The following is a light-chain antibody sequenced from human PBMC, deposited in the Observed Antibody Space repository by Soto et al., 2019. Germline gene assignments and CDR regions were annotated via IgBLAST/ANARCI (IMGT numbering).Light chain of an antibody. Sequence: EIVLTQSPATLSLSPGERATLSCTASQSVGSYLAWYQQKPDQAPRLLIYDAFSRASGIPARFSGSGSGTSFTRTLSSLEPEEVAVYFCQHRHNWPSSFGPVTKVHI. CDR1: QSVGSY. V-gene: IGKV3-11*01. CDR2: DAF. CDR3: QHRHNWPSS. J-gene: IGKJ3*01.